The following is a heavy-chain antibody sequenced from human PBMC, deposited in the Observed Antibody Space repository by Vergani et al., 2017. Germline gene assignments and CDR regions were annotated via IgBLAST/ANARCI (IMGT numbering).Heavy chain of an antibody. CDR1: GESFSSYY. CDR3: AVRPRVNLVRGEIVTKRTFDY. Sequence: QVQLQQWGAELLKPSGTLSLTCAVFGESFSSYYWSWIRQSPGKGLEWVGEINDNGHTNYNPSLESRAVVSRDTSKNQFSLNLMSVTAADTAIYYCAVRPRVNLVRGEIVTKRTFDYWSQGRLVTVSS. CDR2: INDNGHT. J-gene: IGHJ4*02. V-gene: IGHV4-34*01. D-gene: IGHD3-10*01.